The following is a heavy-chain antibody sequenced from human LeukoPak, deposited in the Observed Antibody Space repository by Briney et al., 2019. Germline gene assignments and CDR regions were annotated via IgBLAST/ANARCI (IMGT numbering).Heavy chain of an antibody. CDR2: FDPEDGET. V-gene: IGHV1-24*01. CDR3: ATDLACSSTSCYLTNY. D-gene: IGHD2-2*01. Sequence: ASVKVSCKVSGYTRTELSMHWVRQAPGKGLEWMGGFDPEDGETIYAQKFQGRVTMTEDTSTDTAYMELSSLRSEDTAVYYCATDLACSSTSCYLTNYWGQGTLVTVSS. CDR1: GYTRTELS. J-gene: IGHJ4*02.